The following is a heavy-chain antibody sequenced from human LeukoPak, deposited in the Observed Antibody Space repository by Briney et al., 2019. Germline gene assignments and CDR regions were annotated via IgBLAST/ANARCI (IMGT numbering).Heavy chain of an antibody. CDR2: FDPEDGET. Sequence: ASVKVSCKVSGYTLTELSMHWVRQAPGKGLEWMGGFDPEDGETIYVQKFQGRVTMTEDTSTDTAYMELSSLRSEDTAVYYCATDQGYYDSSGYNFDYWGQGTLVTVSS. CDR1: GYTLTELS. J-gene: IGHJ4*02. CDR3: ATDQGYYDSSGYNFDY. V-gene: IGHV1-24*01. D-gene: IGHD3-22*01.